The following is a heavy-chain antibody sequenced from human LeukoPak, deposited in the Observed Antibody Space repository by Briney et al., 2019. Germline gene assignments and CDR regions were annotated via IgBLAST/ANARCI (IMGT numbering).Heavy chain of an antibody. Sequence: SETLSLTCTVSGVSISSSYSYWGWIRQPPGMGLEWIGSIYYTGNTYYNASLKSQVSISIDTSKNQFSLKLSSVTAADTAVYYCATSGWYLLPGVYWGQGTLVTVSS. CDR3: ATSGWYLLPGVY. CDR2: IYYTGNT. CDR1: GVSISSSYSY. J-gene: IGHJ4*02. D-gene: IGHD6-19*01. V-gene: IGHV4-39*01.